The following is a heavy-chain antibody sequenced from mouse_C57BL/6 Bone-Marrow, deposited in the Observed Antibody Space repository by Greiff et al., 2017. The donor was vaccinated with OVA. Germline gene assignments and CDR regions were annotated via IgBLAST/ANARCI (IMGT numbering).Heavy chain of an antibody. CDR3: ASRYSNPNAMDY. J-gene: IGHJ4*01. V-gene: IGHV14-2*01. CDR1: GFNIKDYY. CDR2: IDPEDGET. Sequence: VHVKQSGAELVKPGASVKLSCTASGFNIKDYYMHWVKQRTEQGLEWIGRIDPEDGETKYAPKFQGKATITADTSSNTAYLQLSSLTSEDTAVYYCASRYSNPNAMDYWGQGTSVTVSS. D-gene: IGHD2-5*01.